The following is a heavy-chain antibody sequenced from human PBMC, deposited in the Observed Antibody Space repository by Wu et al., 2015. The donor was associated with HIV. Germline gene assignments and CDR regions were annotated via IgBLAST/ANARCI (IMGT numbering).Heavy chain of an antibody. CDR2: IYHSGST. CDR3: ARAGREAAAFNDY. D-gene: IGHD6-13*01. Sequence: QVQLQESGPGLVKPSETLSLTCAVSGYSISSGYYWGWIRQPPGKGLEWIGSIYHSGSTYYNPSLKSRVTISVDTSKNQFSLKLSSVTAADTAVYYCARAGREAAAFNDYWGQGTLVTVSS. CDR1: GYSISSGYY. J-gene: IGHJ4*02. V-gene: IGHV4-38-2*01.